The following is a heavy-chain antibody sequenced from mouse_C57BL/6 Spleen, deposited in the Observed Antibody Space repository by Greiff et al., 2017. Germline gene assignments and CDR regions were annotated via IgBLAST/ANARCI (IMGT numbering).Heavy chain of an antibody. D-gene: IGHD2-5*01. V-gene: IGHV1-26*01. CDR3: ARAPPDYSNYVDY. CDR2: INPNNGGT. J-gene: IGHJ2*01. Sequence: EVKLQQSGPELVKPGASVKISCKASGYTFTDYYMNWVKQSHGKSLEWIGDINPNNGGTSYNQKFKGKATLTVDKSSSTAYMELRSLTSEDSAVYYCARAPPDYSNYVDYWGQGTTLTVSS. CDR1: GYTFTDYY.